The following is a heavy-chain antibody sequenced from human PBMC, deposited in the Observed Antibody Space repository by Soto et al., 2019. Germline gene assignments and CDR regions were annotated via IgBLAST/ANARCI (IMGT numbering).Heavy chain of an antibody. CDR1: GGTFSSYA. V-gene: IGHV1-69*01. J-gene: IGHJ6*02. CDR3: AREPNYGDYRPYYCYYGMDV. Sequence: QVQLVQSGAEVKKPGSSVKVSCKASGGTFSSYAISWVRQAPGQGLEWMGGIIPIFGTANYAQKFQGRVTITADESTSTAYMELSSLRSEDTAVYYCAREPNYGDYRPYYCYYGMDVWGQGTTVTVSS. D-gene: IGHD4-17*01. CDR2: IIPIFGTA.